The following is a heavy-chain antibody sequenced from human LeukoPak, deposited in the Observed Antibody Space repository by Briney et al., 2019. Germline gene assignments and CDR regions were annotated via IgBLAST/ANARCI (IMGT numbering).Heavy chain of an antibody. V-gene: IGHV3-48*03. CDR3: AREGGWATTANDY. CDR1: GFTFSSYA. J-gene: IGHJ4*02. Sequence: GGSLRLSCAASGFTFSSYAMTWVRQAPGRGLEWVSYISGSGSTIYYADSVKGRFTISRDNAKNSLYLQMSSLRAEDTALYYCAREGGWATTANDYWGQGTLVTVSS. CDR2: ISGSGSTI. D-gene: IGHD1-1*01.